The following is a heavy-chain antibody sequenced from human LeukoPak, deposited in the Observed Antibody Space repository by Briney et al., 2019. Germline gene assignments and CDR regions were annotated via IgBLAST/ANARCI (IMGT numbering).Heavy chain of an antibody. V-gene: IGHV3-33*01. CDR1: GFTFSSYG. Sequence: GRPLRLSCAASGFTFSSYGMHWVRQAPGKGLEWVAVIWYDGSNKYYADSVKGRFTISRDNSKNTLYLQMNSLRAEDTAVYYCARGFSSSWYAVGYWGQRTLVTVSS. CDR3: ARGFSSSWYAVGY. CDR2: IWYDGSNK. D-gene: IGHD6-13*01. J-gene: IGHJ4*02.